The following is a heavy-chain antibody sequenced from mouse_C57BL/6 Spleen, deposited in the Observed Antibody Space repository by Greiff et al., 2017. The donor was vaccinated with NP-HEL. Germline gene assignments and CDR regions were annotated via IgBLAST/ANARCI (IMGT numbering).Heavy chain of an antibody. Sequence: DVHLVESGGGLVKPGGSLKLSCAASGFTFSDYGMHWVRQAPEKGLEWVAYISSGSSTIYYADTVKGRFTISRDNAKNTLFLQMTSLRSEDTAMYYCARRDYYGSSYPGDAMDYWGQGTSVTVSS. V-gene: IGHV5-17*01. CDR2: ISSGSSTI. CDR3: ARRDYYGSSYPGDAMDY. D-gene: IGHD1-1*01. CDR1: GFTFSDYG. J-gene: IGHJ4*01.